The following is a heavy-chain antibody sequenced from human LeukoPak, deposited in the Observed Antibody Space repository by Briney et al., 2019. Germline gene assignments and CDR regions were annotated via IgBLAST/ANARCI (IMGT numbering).Heavy chain of an antibody. J-gene: IGHJ4*02. V-gene: IGHV4-39*01. D-gene: IGHD3-22*01. Sequence: SSETLSLTCTVSGGSISSSSYYWGWIRQPPGKGLEWIGSIYYSGSTYYNPSLKSRVTISVDTSKNQFSLKLSSVTAADTAVYYCASQYYYHSPLDYWGQGTLVTVSS. CDR1: GGSISSSSYY. CDR2: IYYSGST. CDR3: ASQYYYHSPLDY.